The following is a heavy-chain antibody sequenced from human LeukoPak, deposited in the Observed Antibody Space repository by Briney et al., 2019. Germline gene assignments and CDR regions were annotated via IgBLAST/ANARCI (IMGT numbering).Heavy chain of an antibody. CDR1: GGTFSSYA. D-gene: IGHD3-22*01. CDR2: IIPILGIA. J-gene: IGHJ6*02. V-gene: IGHV1-69*04. CDR3: AREHYYDSSGYVYYGMDV. Sequence: SVMVSCKASGGTFSSYAISWVRQAPGQGLEWMGRIIPILGIANYAQKFQGRVTITADKSTSTAYMELSSLRSEDTAVYYCAREHYYDSSGYVYYGMDVWGQGTTVTVSS.